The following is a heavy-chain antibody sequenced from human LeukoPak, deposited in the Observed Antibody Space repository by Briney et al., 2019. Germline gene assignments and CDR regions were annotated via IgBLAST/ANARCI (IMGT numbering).Heavy chain of an antibody. CDR2: ISYDGSNK. Sequence: PGRSLRLSCAASGFTFSSYGMHWVRQAPGKGLEWVAVISYDGSNKYYADSVKGRFTISRDNSKNTLYLQMNSLRAEDTAVYYCAKDCLWGSCRYSGSDYWGQGTLVTVSS. CDR1: GFTFSSYG. V-gene: IGHV3-30*18. J-gene: IGHJ4*02. D-gene: IGHD3-16*02. CDR3: AKDCLWGSCRYSGSDY.